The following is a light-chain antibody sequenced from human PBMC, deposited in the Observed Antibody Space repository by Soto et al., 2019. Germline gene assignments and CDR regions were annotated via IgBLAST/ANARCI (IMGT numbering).Light chain of an antibody. CDR1: QVISNY. Sequence: DIQMTQSPSSLSASVGDRVTITCRASQVISNYLACYQQKPGKIPNLLIFAASTLQSGVPSRFSGSGSGTDFTLTISSLQPEDVATYYCQMYDSAPTWAFGQGTKVEI. J-gene: IGKJ1*01. CDR3: QMYDSAPTWA. V-gene: IGKV1-27*01. CDR2: AAS.